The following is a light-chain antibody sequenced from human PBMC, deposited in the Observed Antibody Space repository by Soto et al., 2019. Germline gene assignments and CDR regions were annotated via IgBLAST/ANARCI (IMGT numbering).Light chain of an antibody. CDR1: QGIRID. V-gene: IGKV1-6*01. CDR2: AAS. CDR3: LQDYNLPWT. J-gene: IGKJ1*01. Sequence: AIQMTQSPSSLSASVGDRVTITCRASQGIRIDLGWYQQKPGKAPKLLIYAASTLQTGVPSRFSGSGSGTDFTLTISSLQPEDFATYYCLQDYNLPWTFGQGTKVDI.